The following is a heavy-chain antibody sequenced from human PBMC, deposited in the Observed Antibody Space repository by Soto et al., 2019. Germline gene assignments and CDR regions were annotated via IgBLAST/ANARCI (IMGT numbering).Heavy chain of an antibody. D-gene: IGHD4-4*01. CDR1: GGSISSSSYY. J-gene: IGHJ6*03. CDR2: IYYSGST. V-gene: IGHV4-39*01. CDR3: ARPAPYSTYYYYCMDV. Sequence: SETLSLTCTVSGGSISSSSYYWGWIRQPPGKGLEWIGSIYYSGSTYYNPSLKSRVTISVDTSKNQFSLKLSSVTAADTAVYYCARPAPYSTYYYYCMDVWGKGSTVTVSS.